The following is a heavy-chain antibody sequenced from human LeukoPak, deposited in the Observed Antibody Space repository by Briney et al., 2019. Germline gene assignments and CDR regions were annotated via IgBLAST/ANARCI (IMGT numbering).Heavy chain of an antibody. D-gene: IGHD2-2*01. Sequence: GRSLRLSCAASGFTFSSYSMNWVRQAPGKGLEWVSSISSSSSYIYYADSVKGRFTISRDNAKNSLYLQMSSLRAEDTAVYYCATTSLGYCSSTSCYGMDVWGQGTTVTVSS. J-gene: IGHJ6*02. CDR2: ISSSSSYI. CDR1: GFTFSSYS. V-gene: IGHV3-21*01. CDR3: ATTSLGYCSSTSCYGMDV.